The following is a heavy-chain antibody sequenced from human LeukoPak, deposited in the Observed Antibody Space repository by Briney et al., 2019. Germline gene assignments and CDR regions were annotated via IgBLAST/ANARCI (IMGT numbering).Heavy chain of an antibody. J-gene: IGHJ5*02. CDR2: FDPEDGET. Sequence: ASVKVCCKVSGYTLTELSMHWVRQAPGKGLEWMGGFDPEDGETIYAQKFQGRVTMTRDMSTTTDYMELSSLRSEDTGVYYCARDNSVGDIAWWFDPWGQGTLVTVSS. CDR1: GYTLTELS. V-gene: IGHV1-24*01. CDR3: ARDNSVGDIAWWFDP. D-gene: IGHD3-16*02.